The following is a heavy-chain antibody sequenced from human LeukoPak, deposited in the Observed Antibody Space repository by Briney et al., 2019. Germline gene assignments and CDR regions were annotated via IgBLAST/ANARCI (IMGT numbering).Heavy chain of an antibody. CDR3: SRARLTAAAGITFIGYFDY. D-gene: IGHD6-13*01. J-gene: IGHJ4*02. CDR2: IYTSGST. CDR1: GGSISSYY. Sequence: PSETLSLTCTVSGGSISSYYWSWIRQPAGKGLDWIGRIYTSGSTNYNPSLKSRVTMSVDTSKNQFSLKLSSVTAADKAVYYCSRARLTAAAGITFIGYFDYWGQGTLVTVSS. V-gene: IGHV4-4*07.